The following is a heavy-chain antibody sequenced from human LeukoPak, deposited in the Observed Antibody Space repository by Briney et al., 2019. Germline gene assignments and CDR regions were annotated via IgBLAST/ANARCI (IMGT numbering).Heavy chain of an antibody. V-gene: IGHV1-2*02. Sequence: ASVKVSCKASGYTFTGDYMHWVRQAPGQGGEWRGWINPNSGGTNYAQKFQGRATMTRDTALTTASMELSRLRSDDTAVYYCATEWGLGIYSWGVSKQLIGYWGQGTLVTVSS. CDR2: INPNSGGT. J-gene: IGHJ4*02. D-gene: IGHD6-13*01. CDR1: GYTFTGDY. CDR3: ATEWGLGIYSWGVSKQLIGY.